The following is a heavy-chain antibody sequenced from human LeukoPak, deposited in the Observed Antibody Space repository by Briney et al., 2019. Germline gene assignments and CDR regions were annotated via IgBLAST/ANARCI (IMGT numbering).Heavy chain of an antibody. CDR3: ARFSSGWYFDY. D-gene: IGHD6-19*01. CDR2: ISGSGGST. CDR1: GFTFSSYA. V-gene: IGHV3-23*01. J-gene: IGHJ4*02. Sequence: GGSLRLSCAASGFTFSSYAMSWVRQAPGKGLEWVTAISGSGGSTYYADSVKGRFTISRDNAKNSLYLQMNSLRAEDTAVYYCARFSSGWYFDYWGQGTLVTVSS.